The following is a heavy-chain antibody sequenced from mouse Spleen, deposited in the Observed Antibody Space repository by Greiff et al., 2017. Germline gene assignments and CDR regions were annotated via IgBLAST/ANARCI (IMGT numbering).Heavy chain of an antibody. J-gene: IGHJ2*01. CDR3: ARGDLDY. Sequence: QVQLQQPGAELVMPGASVKLSCKASGYTFTSYWMHWVKQRPGQGLEWIGEIDPSDSYTNYNQKFKGKATLTVDKSSSTAYMQLSSLTSEDSAVYYCARGDLDYWGQGTTLTVSS. CDR1: GYTFTSYW. V-gene: IGHV1-69*01. CDR2: IDPSDSYT.